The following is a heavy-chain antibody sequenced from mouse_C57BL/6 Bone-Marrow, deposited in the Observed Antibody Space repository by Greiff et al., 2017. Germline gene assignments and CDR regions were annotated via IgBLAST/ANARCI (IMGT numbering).Heavy chain of an antibody. CDR2: IHPNSGST. J-gene: IGHJ2*01. CDR1: GYTFTSYW. Sequence: QVQLQQPGAELVKPGASVKLSCKASGYTFTSYWMHWVKQRPGQGLEWIGMIHPNSGSTNYNEKFKSKATLTVDKSSSTAYMQLSSLTSEDSAVYYGARRFYYGSSSVGYFDYWGQGTTLTVSS. CDR3: ARRFYYGSSSVGYFDY. D-gene: IGHD1-1*01. V-gene: IGHV1-64*01.